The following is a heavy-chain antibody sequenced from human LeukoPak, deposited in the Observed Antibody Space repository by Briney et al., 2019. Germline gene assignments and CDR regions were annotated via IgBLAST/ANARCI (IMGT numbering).Heavy chain of an antibody. CDR2: ISSSSSYI. CDR1: GFTFSTYN. V-gene: IGHV3-21*01. J-gene: IGHJ4*02. Sequence: GGSLRLSCAASGFTFSTYNMNWVRQAPGKGLEWVSSISSSSSYIYYADSVKGRFTISRDNAKNSLYLQMNSLRAEDTAVYYCARPVYYDSSGYFGYWGQATLVTVSS. D-gene: IGHD3-22*01. CDR3: ARPVYYDSSGYFGY.